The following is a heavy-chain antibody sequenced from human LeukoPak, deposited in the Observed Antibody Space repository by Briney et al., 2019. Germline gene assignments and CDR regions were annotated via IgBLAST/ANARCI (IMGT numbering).Heavy chain of an antibody. V-gene: IGHV5-51*01. Sequence: YWSWIRQPPGKGLEWMGIIYPGDSDTRYSPSFQGQVTISADKSISTAYLQWSSLKASDTAMYYCARSYRGFDYWGQGTLVTVSS. CDR1: YW. CDR2: IYPGDSDT. D-gene: IGHD1-14*01. J-gene: IGHJ4*02. CDR3: ARSYRGFDY.